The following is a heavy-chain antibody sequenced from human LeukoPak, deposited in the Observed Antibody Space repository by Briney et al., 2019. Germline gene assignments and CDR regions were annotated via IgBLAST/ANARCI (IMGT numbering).Heavy chain of an antibody. CDR3: ARESITMVRGLDY. V-gene: IGHV3-7*01. D-gene: IGHD3-10*01. CDR2: IKQDGSEK. J-gene: IGHJ4*02. Sequence: GGSLRLSCAASGFTFSSYWMSWVRQAPGKGLEWVANIKQDGSEKYYVDSVKGRFTISRDNAKNSLYLQMNSLRAEDTAVYYCARESITMVRGLDYWGQGTLVTVSS. CDR1: GFTFSSYW.